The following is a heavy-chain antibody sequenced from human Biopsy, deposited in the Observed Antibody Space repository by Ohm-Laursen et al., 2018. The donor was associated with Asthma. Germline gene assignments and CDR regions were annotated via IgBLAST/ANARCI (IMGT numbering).Heavy chain of an antibody. Sequence: SLRLSYTATGFTLSSYAIHWVRQAPGKGLEWVSVISSGGGTIDYADSVKGRFTISRNISTNTVYLQMDSLSADDTAVYYCAKVGHGYGDYVGYLDPWGQGTLVTVSS. CDR3: AKVGHGYGDYVGYLDP. V-gene: IGHV3-23*01. CDR1: GFTLSSYA. J-gene: IGHJ5*02. D-gene: IGHD4-17*01. CDR2: ISSGGGTI.